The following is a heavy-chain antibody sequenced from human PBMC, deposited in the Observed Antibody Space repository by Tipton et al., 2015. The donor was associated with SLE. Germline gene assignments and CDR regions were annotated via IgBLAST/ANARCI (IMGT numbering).Heavy chain of an antibody. V-gene: IGHV4-59*11. CDR2: IYYSGST. D-gene: IGHD3-16*01. Sequence: LRLTCTVSGGSISSHYWSWIRQPPGKGLEWIGYIYYSGSTNYNPSLKSRVTISVDTSKNQFSLKLSSVTAADTAVYYCARGGPDYGGYWGQGTLVTVSS. CDR1: GGSISSHY. J-gene: IGHJ4*02. CDR3: ARGGPDYGGY.